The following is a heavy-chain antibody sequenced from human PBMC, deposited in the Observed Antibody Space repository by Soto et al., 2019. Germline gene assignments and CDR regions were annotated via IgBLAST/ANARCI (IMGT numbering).Heavy chain of an antibody. CDR1: GGTFSSYA. J-gene: IGHJ4*02. D-gene: IGHD3-16*02. V-gene: IGHV1-69*13. CDR2: IIPIFGTA. CDR3: ARDDYDYVWGSYLSYFDY. Sequence: SVKVSCKASGGTFSSYAISWVRQAPGQGLEWMGGIIPIFGTANYAQKFQGRVTITADESTSTAYMELSSLRSEDTAVYYCARDDYDYVWGSYLSYFDYWGQGTLVTV.